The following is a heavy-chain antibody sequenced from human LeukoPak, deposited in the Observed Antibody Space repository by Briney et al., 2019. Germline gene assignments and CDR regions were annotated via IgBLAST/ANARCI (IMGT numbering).Heavy chain of an antibody. Sequence: GGSLRLSCAAPGFTFSNAWMSWVRQAPGKGLEWVGRIKSKTDGGTTDYAAPVKGRFTISRDDSKNTLYLQMNSLKTEDTAVYYCTTVEGYCSSTSCYDYWGQGTLVTVSS. CDR3: TTVEGYCSSTSCYDY. D-gene: IGHD2-2*01. CDR1: GFTFSNAW. V-gene: IGHV3-15*01. J-gene: IGHJ4*02. CDR2: IKSKTDGGTT.